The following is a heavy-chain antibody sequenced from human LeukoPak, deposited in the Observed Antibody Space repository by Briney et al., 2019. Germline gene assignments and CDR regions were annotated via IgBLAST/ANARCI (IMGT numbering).Heavy chain of an antibody. Sequence: SETLSLTRAVYGGSFTGYYWSWIRQPPGKGLEWIGEINHSGSTNYNPSLKSRVTISVDTSKNQFSLKLSSVTAADTAVYYCARGNLKGFGFDPWGQGTLVTVSS. CDR1: GGSFTGYY. CDR3: ARGNLKGFGFDP. D-gene: IGHD3-10*01. V-gene: IGHV4-34*01. CDR2: INHSGST. J-gene: IGHJ5*02.